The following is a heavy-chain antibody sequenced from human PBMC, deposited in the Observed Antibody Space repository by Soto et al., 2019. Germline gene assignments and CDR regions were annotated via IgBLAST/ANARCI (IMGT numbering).Heavy chain of an antibody. CDR3: ASTEDFFDY. Sequence: SETLSLTCSVSGVSLTSGTYYWSWIRQHPGKGLEWIGYIFYSGSADYNPSLKSRVNISVDTSKNQFSLKLSSVTAADTAVYYCASTEDFFDYWGQGTLVTVSS. CDR1: GVSLTSGTYY. J-gene: IGHJ4*02. CDR2: IFYSGSA. V-gene: IGHV4-31*03.